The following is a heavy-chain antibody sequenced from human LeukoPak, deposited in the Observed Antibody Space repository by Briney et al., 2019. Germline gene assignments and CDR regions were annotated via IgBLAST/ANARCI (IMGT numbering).Heavy chain of an antibody. J-gene: IGHJ3*01. D-gene: IGHD6-6*01. Sequence: PGGSLRLSCAASGFTFSSYWMHWVRQAPGKGLVWVSRVNSDGSTTSYADSVKGRFTISRDNAKNTLYLQMNSLRAEATAVYYCARRSAARDAFDVWGQGTMVTVSS. CDR2: VNSDGSTT. V-gene: IGHV3-74*01. CDR3: ARRSAARDAFDV. CDR1: GFTFSSYW.